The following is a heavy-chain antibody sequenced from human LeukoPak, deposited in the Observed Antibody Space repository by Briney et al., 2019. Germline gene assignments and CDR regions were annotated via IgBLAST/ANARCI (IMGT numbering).Heavy chain of an antibody. D-gene: IGHD1-1*01. J-gene: IGHJ6*02. CDR3: ARDGLEATGMDV. V-gene: IGHV1-2*02. Sequence: ASVKVSCKASGYTFTSYDINWVRQATGQGLEWMGWINPNSGGTNYAQKFQGRVTMTRDTSISTAYMELSRLRSDDTAVYYCARDGLEATGMDVWGQGTTVTVSS. CDR2: INPNSGGT. CDR1: GYTFTSYD.